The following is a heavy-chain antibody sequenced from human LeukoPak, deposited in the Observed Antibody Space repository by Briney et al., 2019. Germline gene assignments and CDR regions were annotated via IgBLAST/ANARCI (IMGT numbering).Heavy chain of an antibody. J-gene: IGHJ5*02. D-gene: IGHD5-24*01. CDR3: ARGGDGYNYSGNWFDP. CDR1: GGSISSKSYY. CDR2: IYYSGST. Sequence: PSETLSLTCTVSGGSISSKSYYWGWIRQPPGKGLEWIGSIYYSGSTYYNPSLKSRVTISLDTSKNQFSLKLTSVTAADTAVYYCARGGDGYNYSGNWFDPWGQGTLVTVSS. V-gene: IGHV4-39*07.